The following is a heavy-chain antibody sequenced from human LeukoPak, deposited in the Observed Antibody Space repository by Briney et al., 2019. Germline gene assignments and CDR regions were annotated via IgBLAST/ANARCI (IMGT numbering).Heavy chain of an antibody. V-gene: IGHV4-34*01. D-gene: IGHD3-10*01. Sequence: PSETLSLTCAVYGGSFSGYYWSWIHQPPGKGLEWIGEINHSGSTNYNPSLKSRVTISVDTSKNQFSLKLSSVAAADTAVYYCARGVGYYGSGSYYNVAFDYWGQGTLVTVSS. J-gene: IGHJ4*02. CDR1: GGSFSGYY. CDR2: INHSGST. CDR3: ARGVGYYGSGSYYNVAFDY.